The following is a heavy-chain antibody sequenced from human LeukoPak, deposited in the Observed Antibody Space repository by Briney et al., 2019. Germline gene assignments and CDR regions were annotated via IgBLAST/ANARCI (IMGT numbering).Heavy chain of an antibody. V-gene: IGHV3-30*04. D-gene: IGHD2-15*01. CDR3: ARSRYCSGGSCFDY. CDR1: GFTFSSYA. CDR2: ISYTDRYN. Sequence: PSGTLSLSCAASGFTFSSYAMHWVRQAPGKGLEWVAVISYTDRYNYYADSVKGRFTIFRDNSTNTLYLQMYSLRAEDTAVYYCARSRYCSGGSCFDYWGQGTLVT. J-gene: IGHJ4*02.